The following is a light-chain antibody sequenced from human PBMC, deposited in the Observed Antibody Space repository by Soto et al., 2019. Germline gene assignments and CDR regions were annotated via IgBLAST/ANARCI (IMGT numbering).Light chain of an antibody. CDR1: QSVNSY. CDR3: QQHGNWPLT. Sequence: EIVLTQSPATLSLSPGERATLSCRASQSVNSYLAWYQQKPGQAPKLLIYDAFNRATGIPARFSGSGSGTDITLTISSLEPEDFAVYYCQQHGNWPLTFGGGTKVEIK. J-gene: IGKJ4*01. V-gene: IGKV3-11*01. CDR2: DAF.